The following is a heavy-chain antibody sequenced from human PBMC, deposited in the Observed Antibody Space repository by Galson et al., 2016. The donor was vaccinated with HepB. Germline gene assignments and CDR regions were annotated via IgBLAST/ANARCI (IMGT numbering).Heavy chain of an antibody. CDR3: ARGLFLRRSGRDGYYGMDV. V-gene: IGHV4-34*01. CDR2: INHSGST. Sequence: SETLSLTCGVYSGSFSGYYWIWIRQPPGRGLEWIGEINHSGSTNYNPSLKSRVTISADTFKNQFSLHLSYVTAADTAVYYCARGLFLRRSGRDGYYGMDVWGQGTTVTV. J-gene: IGHJ6*02. CDR1: SGSFSGYY. D-gene: IGHD3-10*01.